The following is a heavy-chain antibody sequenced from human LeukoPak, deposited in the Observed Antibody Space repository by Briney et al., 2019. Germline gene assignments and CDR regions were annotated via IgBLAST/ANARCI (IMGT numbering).Heavy chain of an antibody. D-gene: IGHD6-19*01. J-gene: IGHJ4*02. V-gene: IGHV4-39*01. CDR2: IYYTGST. Sequence: SETLSLTCAVSGASISGSGYYLGWLRQPPGKGLEWIGNIYYTGSTYYNASLQSRVTISIDMSKNPFSLRLSSVTAADTAMYYCVKSGGYGLIDYWGQGTLVTVSS. CDR1: GASISGSGYY. CDR3: VKSGGYGLIDY.